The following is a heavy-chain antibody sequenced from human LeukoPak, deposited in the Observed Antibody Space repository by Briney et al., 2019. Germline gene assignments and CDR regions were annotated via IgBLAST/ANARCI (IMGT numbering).Heavy chain of an antibody. CDR2: ISSSSSYI. Sequence: GGSLRLSCAASGFTFSNYWIHWVRQAPGKGLEWVSSISSSSSYIYYADSVKGRFTISRDNAKNSLYLQMNSLRAEDTAVYYCARSRQVAARPIYGMDVWGQGPTVTVSS. V-gene: IGHV3-21*01. CDR1: GFTFSNYW. D-gene: IGHD6-6*01. J-gene: IGHJ6*02. CDR3: ARSRQVAARPIYGMDV.